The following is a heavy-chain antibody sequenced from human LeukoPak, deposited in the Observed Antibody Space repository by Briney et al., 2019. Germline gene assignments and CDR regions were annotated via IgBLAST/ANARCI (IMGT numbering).Heavy chain of an antibody. D-gene: IGHD6-19*01. CDR2: IYHSGST. CDR1: GGSISSSNW. Sequence: PSETLSLTCAVSGGSISSSNWWSWVRQPPGKGLEWIGEIYHSGSTNYNPSLKSRVTISVDTSKNQFSLKLSSVTAADTAVYYCASAVAGTSPATHYYYYYMDVWGKGTTVTVSS. J-gene: IGHJ6*03. CDR3: ASAVAGTSPATHYYYYYMDV. V-gene: IGHV4-4*02.